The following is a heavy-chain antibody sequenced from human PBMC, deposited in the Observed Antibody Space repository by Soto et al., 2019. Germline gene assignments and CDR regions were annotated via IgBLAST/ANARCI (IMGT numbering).Heavy chain of an antibody. CDR3: ARARGLQDDFWSGYYGMDV. J-gene: IGHJ6*02. D-gene: IGHD3-3*01. CDR2: IYHSGST. CDR1: GGSISSSNW. V-gene: IGHV4-4*02. Sequence: SETLSLTCAVSGGSISSSNWWSWVRQPPGKGLEWIGEIYHSGSTNYNPSLKSRVTISVDKSKNQFSLKLSSVTAADTAVYYCARARGLQDDFWSGYYGMDVWGQGTTVTVSS.